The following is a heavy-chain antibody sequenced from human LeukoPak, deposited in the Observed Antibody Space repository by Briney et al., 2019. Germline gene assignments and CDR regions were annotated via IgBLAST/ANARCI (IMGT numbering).Heavy chain of an antibody. CDR3: AKGADFWSGYYEYGMDV. V-gene: IGHV3-23*01. J-gene: IGHJ6*02. D-gene: IGHD3-3*01. CDR2: ISGSGGST. CDR1: GFTFSSYA. Sequence: PGGSLRLSCAASGFTFSSYAMSWVRQAPGKGLEWVSAISGSGGSTYYADSVKGRFTISRDNSKNTLYLQMNSLRAEDTAVYYCAKGADFWSGYYEYGMDVWGQGTTVTVSS.